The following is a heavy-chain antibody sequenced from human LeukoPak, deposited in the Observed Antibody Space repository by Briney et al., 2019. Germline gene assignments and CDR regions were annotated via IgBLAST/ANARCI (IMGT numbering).Heavy chain of an antibody. CDR1: GFTFDDYA. CDR3: AKTLESITYDAYDI. V-gene: IGHV3-9*01. Sequence: GRSLRLSCAASGFTFDDYAMHWVRQVPGMGLEWVSGISWNSGNIGYAGSVKGRFTISRDSAKNCLYLQMNNLRAEDTALYYCAKTLESITYDAYDIWGQGTMVTVSS. D-gene: IGHD1-1*01. J-gene: IGHJ3*02. CDR2: ISWNSGNI.